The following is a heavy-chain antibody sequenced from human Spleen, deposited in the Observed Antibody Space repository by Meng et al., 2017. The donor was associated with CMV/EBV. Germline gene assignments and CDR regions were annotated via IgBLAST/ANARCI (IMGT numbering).Heavy chain of an antibody. V-gene: IGHV1-2*02. J-gene: IGHJ4*02. CDR3: VRRRGDKSDGPRDRYFDY. D-gene: IGHD2-15*01. CDR1: GYTFTGND. Sequence: GYTFTGNDMHWVRQAPGHGLEWVGCIYHNGTKYAQKFQGRVTMTRDTSISSDYMELSSLTSDDTAVYYCVRRRGDKSDGPRDRYFDYWGQGTLVTSPQ. CDR2: IYHNGT.